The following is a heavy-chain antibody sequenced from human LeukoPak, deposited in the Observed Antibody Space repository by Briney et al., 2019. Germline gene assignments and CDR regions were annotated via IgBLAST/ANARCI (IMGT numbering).Heavy chain of an antibody. D-gene: IGHD1-1*01. CDR3: ARTGATDASDI. CDR2: TYYKSKWDN. CDR1: GDSVSSNSAV. V-gene: IGHV6-1*01. Sequence: SQTLSLTCAISGDSVSSNSAVWNWIRQSPSRGLEWLGRTYYKSKWDNDYAVSVKGRITINADTSKNQLSLHLNSVIPEDTAVYYCARTGATDASDIWGQGTMVTVSS. J-gene: IGHJ3*02.